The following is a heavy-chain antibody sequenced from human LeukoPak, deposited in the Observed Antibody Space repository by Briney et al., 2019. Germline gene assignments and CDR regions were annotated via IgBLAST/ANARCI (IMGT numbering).Heavy chain of an antibody. D-gene: IGHD2-2*01. CDR2: IYTSGST. CDR1: GGSISSGSYY. CDR3: ARGTQEPPDY. J-gene: IGHJ4*02. V-gene: IGHV4-61*02. Sequence: SETLSLTCTVSGGSISSGSYYWSWIRQPAGKGLEWIGRIYTSGSTIYNPSLKSRVTISVDTSKNQFSLKLSSVTAADTAVYYCARGTQEPPDYWGQGTLVTVSS.